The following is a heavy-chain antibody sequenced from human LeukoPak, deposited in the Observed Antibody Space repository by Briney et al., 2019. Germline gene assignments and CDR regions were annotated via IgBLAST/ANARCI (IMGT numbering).Heavy chain of an antibody. CDR3: ARGGYGDYDRDYFDY. CDR2: INHSGST. Sequence: KPSETLSLTCAVYGGSFSGYYRSWIRQPPGKGLEWIGEINHSGSTNYNPSLKSRVTISVDTSKNQFSLKLSSVTAADTAVYYCARGGYGDYDRDYFDYWGQGTLVTVSS. CDR1: GGSFSGYY. V-gene: IGHV4-34*01. D-gene: IGHD4-17*01. J-gene: IGHJ4*02.